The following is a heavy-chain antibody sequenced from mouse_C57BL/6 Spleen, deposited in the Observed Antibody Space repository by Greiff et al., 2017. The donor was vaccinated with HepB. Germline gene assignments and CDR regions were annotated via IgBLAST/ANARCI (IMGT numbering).Heavy chain of an antibody. Sequence: VQLQQPGAELVKPGASVKMSCKASGYTFTSYWITWVKQRPGQGLEWIGDIYPGSGSTNYNEKFKSKATLTVDTSSSTAYMQLSSLTSEDSAVYYCARGIYYDFSYAMDYWGQGTSVTVSS. J-gene: IGHJ4*01. CDR2: IYPGSGST. D-gene: IGHD2-4*01. CDR1: GYTFTSYW. CDR3: ARGIYYDFSYAMDY. V-gene: IGHV1-55*01.